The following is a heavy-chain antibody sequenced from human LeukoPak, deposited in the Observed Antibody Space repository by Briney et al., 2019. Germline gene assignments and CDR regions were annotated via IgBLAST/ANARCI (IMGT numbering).Heavy chain of an antibody. Sequence: SETLSLTCTVSGGSISSYNWSWIRQPPGKGLEWIGYIYYSGSTNYNPSLKSRVTTSVDTSKSQFSLKLSSVTAADTAVYYCARQIAYGKWYFDYWGQGTLVTVSS. CDR3: ARQIAYGKWYFDY. CDR1: GGSISSYN. J-gene: IGHJ4*02. D-gene: IGHD2-21*01. CDR2: IYYSGST. V-gene: IGHV4-59*08.